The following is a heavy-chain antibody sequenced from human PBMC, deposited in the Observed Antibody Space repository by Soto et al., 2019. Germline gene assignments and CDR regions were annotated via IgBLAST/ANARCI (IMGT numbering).Heavy chain of an antibody. CDR1: GYTFTSYA. J-gene: IGHJ4*02. CDR3: ARTSGSYLYDY. V-gene: IGHV1-3*01. Sequence: ASLKVSCKAPGYTFTSYAIPWVRPAPGQRLEWMGWINAGNGNTKYSQKFQGRVTITRDTSASTAYMELSSLRSEDTAVYYCARTSGSYLYDYWAQRTPVTVSS. CDR2: INAGNGNT. D-gene: IGHD3-22*01.